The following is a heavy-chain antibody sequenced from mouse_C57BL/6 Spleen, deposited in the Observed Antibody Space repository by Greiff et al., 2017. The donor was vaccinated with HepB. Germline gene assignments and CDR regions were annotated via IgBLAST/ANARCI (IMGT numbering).Heavy chain of an antibody. D-gene: IGHD1-1*01. CDR2: IDPSDSET. V-gene: IGHV1-52*01. Sequence: VQLQQPGAELVRPGSSVKLSCKASGYTFTSYWMHWVKQRPIQGLEWIGNIDPSDSETHYNQKFKDKATLTVDKSSSTAYMQLSSLTSEDSAVYYCARVGYYGSSYDFDYWGQGTTLTVSS. CDR1: GYTFTSYW. J-gene: IGHJ2*01. CDR3: ARVGYYGSSYDFDY.